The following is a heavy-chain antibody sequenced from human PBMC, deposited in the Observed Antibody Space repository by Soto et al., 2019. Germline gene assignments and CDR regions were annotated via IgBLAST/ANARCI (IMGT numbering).Heavy chain of an antibody. CDR3: ARRSIGYGSAHAHYIDD. Sequence: SETLSLTCTVSGGSFLTSSYYWGWIRQPPGKGLEWIGTFFHSGSTDHNPSLKSRVTVSMDTSKNQFSLKLTSVTAADTAVYYCARRSIGYGSAHAHYIDDRDQGTLVTGFS. CDR2: FFHSGST. J-gene: IGHJ4*02. CDR1: GGSFLTSSYY. V-gene: IGHV4-39*01. D-gene: IGHD5-18*01.